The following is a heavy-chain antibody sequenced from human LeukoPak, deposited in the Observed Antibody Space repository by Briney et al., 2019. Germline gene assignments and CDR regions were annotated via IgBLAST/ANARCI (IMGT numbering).Heavy chain of an antibody. CDR1: GFTVSSNY. V-gene: IGHV3-66*01. CDR3: ARDAARDLYDSSGSGH. CDR2: IYSGGST. D-gene: IGHD3-22*01. Sequence: GGSLRLSCAASGFTVSSNYMSWVRQAPGKGLEWVSVIYSGGSTYYADSVKGRFTISRDNSKNTLYLQMNSLRAEDTAVYYCARDAARDLYDSSGSGHWGQGTLVTVSS. J-gene: IGHJ4*02.